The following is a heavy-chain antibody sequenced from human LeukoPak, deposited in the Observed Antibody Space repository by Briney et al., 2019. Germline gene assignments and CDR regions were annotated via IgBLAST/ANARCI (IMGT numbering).Heavy chain of an antibody. D-gene: IGHD3-10*01. CDR1: GFTFSSYA. CDR3: AKDRGAAPKSDFDY. Sequence: GRSLRLSCAASGFTFSSYAMHWVRQAPGKGLEWVAVISYDGSNKYFADSVKGRFTISRDNSKNTLYLQMNSLKTEDTAVYYCAKDRGAAPKSDFDYWGQGTLVTVSS. J-gene: IGHJ4*02. CDR2: ISYDGSNK. V-gene: IGHV3-30-3*01.